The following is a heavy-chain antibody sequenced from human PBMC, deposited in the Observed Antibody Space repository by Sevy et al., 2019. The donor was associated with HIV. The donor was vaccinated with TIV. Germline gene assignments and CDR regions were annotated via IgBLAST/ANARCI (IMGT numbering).Heavy chain of an antibody. D-gene: IGHD3-3*01. CDR1: GFNFSSYG. CDR3: AKESGSYYDFWSGHDAFDI. J-gene: IGHJ3*02. V-gene: IGHV3-30*18. CDR2: ISYDGSSK. Sequence: GGALRLSCAASGFNFSSYGMHWVRQAPGKGLEWVAGISYDGSSKYYAESVKGRFTISRDNSKNTLYLQISSLRAEDTAVYYCAKESGSYYDFWSGHDAFDIWGQGTMVTVSS.